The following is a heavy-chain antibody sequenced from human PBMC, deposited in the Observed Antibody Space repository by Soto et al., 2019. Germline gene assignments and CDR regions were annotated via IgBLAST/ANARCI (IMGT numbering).Heavy chain of an antibody. D-gene: IGHD2-21*02. V-gene: IGHV3-73*01. CDR3: TSQYCGGDCSRVDP. CDR1: GFTLSGSR. J-gene: IGHJ5*02. Sequence: PGGSLRLSCAASGFTLSGSRIHWVRQASGKGLEWVGRIRSKADSYATAYAASVKGRFTISRDDSKNTAYLQMNSLKTEDTAVYYCTSQYCGGDCSRVDPWGQGTLVNVSS. CDR2: IRSKADSYAT.